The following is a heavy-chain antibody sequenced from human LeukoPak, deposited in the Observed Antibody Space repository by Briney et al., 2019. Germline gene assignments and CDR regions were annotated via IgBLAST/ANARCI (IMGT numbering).Heavy chain of an antibody. D-gene: IGHD3-22*01. Sequence: SVKVSCKASGGTFSSYTISWVRQAPGQGLDWMGRIIPILGIANYAQKFQGRVTITADKSTSTAYMELSSLRSEDTAVYYCASAYCYDSSGYPDYWGQGPVVPVSS. CDR2: IIPILGIA. J-gene: IGHJ4*02. V-gene: IGHV1-69*02. CDR3: ASAYCYDSSGYPDY. CDR1: GGTFSSYT.